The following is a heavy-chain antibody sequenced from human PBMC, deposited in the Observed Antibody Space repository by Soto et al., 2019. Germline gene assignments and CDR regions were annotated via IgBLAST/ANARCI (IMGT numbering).Heavy chain of an antibody. CDR3: ASGVRLFRGSFDP. D-gene: IGHD2-15*01. CDR1: GGSFSDTY. CDR2: INHNTNT. Sequence: QVHLQQWGAGLLKPSETLSLTCAVYGGSFSDTYWNWFRQPPGKGLEWIGEINHNTNTIYNPSLTSRVTXPXDXSKNPFSLKLTAVTAADRAVYYSASGVRLFRGSFDPWGQGTLVTVSS. V-gene: IGHV4-34*01. J-gene: IGHJ5*02.